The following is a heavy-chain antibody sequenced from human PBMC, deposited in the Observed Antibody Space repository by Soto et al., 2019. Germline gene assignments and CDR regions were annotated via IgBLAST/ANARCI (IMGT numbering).Heavy chain of an antibody. CDR1: GISTSSYW. CDR2: IKEDGSEK. V-gene: IGHV3-7*03. D-gene: IGHD5-18*01. CDR3: VTGYHSDY. Sequence: PGGSLRLSCAASGISTSSYWMGWVRQAPGRGLEWVASIKEDGSEKYYMDSLKGRFTISRDNALNSLYLQMNSLRAEDTAVYFCVTGYHSDYWGQGTLVTVSS. J-gene: IGHJ4*02.